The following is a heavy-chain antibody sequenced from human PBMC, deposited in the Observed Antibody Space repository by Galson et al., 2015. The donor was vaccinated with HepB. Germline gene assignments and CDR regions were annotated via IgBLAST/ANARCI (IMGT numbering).Heavy chain of an antibody. J-gene: IGHJ6*03. D-gene: IGHD6-13*01. CDR3: ARDLGYSSSWGPGYYYYYYMDV. CDR2: IIPIFGTA. CDR1: GGTFSSYA. V-gene: IGHV1-69*13. Sequence: SVTVSCKASGGTFSSYAISWVRQAPGQGLEWMGGIIPIFGTANYAQKFQGRVTITADESTSTAYMELSSLRSEDTAVYYCARDLGYSSSWGPGYYYYYYMDVWGKGTTVTVSS.